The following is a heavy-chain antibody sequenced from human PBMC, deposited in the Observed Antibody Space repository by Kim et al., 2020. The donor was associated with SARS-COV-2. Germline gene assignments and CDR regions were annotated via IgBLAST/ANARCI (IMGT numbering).Heavy chain of an antibody. CDR3: AHRPGVGADYYDSHGNSGAFDT. J-gene: IGHJ3*02. V-gene: IGHV2-5*02. CDR2: IYWDDDK. CDR1: GFSLSTSGVG. D-gene: IGHD3-22*01. Sequence: SGPTLVKPTQTLTLTFTFSGFSLSTSGVGVGWIRQPPGKALEWLALIYWDDDKRYSPSLKSRLTITKDTSKNQVVLTMTNMDPVDTATYYCAHRPGVGADYYDSHGNSGAFDTWGQGTTVTVSS.